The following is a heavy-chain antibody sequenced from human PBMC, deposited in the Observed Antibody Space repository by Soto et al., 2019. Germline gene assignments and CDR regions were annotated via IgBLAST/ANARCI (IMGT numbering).Heavy chain of an antibody. Sequence: SETLSLTCTVSGGSISSYYWSWIRQPPGNGLEWIGYIYYSGSTNYNPSLKSRVTISVDTSKNQFSLKLSSVTAADTAVYYCARARGSSWYYYYYGMDVWGQGTTVTVSS. J-gene: IGHJ6*02. D-gene: IGHD6-13*01. V-gene: IGHV4-59*01. CDR1: GGSISSYY. CDR2: IYYSGST. CDR3: ARARGSSWYYYYYGMDV.